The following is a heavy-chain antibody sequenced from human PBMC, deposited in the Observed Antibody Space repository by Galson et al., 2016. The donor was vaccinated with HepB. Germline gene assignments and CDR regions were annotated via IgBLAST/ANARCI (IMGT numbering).Heavy chain of an antibody. D-gene: IGHD3-10*01. J-gene: IGHJ4*02. CDR3: AENQISGAPGFFYF. CDR2: MSPGGTIK. V-gene: IGHV3-30*18. Sequence: SLRLSCATSGFAFTAYEVHWVRQAPGRGLEWVAVMSPGGTIKLYTYSVEGRFTISRDNSRNTLYLQMNNLRPEDTAVYYCAENQISGAPGFFYFWGQGILVTGSS. CDR1: GFAFTAYE.